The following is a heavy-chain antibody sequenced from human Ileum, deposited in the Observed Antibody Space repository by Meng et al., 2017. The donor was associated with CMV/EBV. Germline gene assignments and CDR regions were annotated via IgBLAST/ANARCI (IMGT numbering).Heavy chain of an antibody. V-gene: IGHV3-30*02. CDR3: ARDLVVAAAYYYYGMDV. Sequence: GGSLRLSCAASGFTFRTYGMHWVRQAPGKGLEWVAFIRYDANTKWYADSVKGRFTISRDNAKNSLYLQMNSLRAEDTAVYYCARDLVVAAAYYYYGMDVWGQGTTVTVSS. CDR2: IRYDANTK. CDR1: GFTFRTYG. J-gene: IGHJ6*02. D-gene: IGHD2-15*01.